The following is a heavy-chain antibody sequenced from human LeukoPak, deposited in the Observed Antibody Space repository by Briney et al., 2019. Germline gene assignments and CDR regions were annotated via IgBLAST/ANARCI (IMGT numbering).Heavy chain of an antibody. CDR1: GYPFSAHF. J-gene: IGHJ4*02. V-gene: IGHV7-4-1*02. D-gene: IGHD3-10*01. Sequence: ASVKVSCTASGYPFSAHFLNWVRQAPGQGLEWMGNIDTTTGNPRYAQDFTGRFVFSLDTSVSTAYLQITSLKADDTAAYYCVRGTPTPGMDYWGQGTQVTVSS. CDR2: IDTTTGNP. CDR3: VRGTPTPGMDY.